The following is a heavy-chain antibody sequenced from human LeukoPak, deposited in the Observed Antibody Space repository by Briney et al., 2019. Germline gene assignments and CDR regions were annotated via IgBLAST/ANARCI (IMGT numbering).Heavy chain of an antibody. J-gene: IGHJ4*02. V-gene: IGHV4-34*01. Sequence: SETLSLTCAVYGGSFSGYYWSWIRQPPGKGLEWIGEINHSGNTNYNPSLKSRVAISVDTSKNQFSLKLSSVIAADTAMYYCARSKDGSGFAAYWGQGTQVTVSS. D-gene: IGHD3-22*01. CDR1: GGSFSGYY. CDR2: INHSGNT. CDR3: ARSKDGSGFAAY.